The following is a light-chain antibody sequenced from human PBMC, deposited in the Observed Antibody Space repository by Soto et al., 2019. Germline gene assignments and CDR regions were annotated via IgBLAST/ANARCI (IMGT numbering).Light chain of an antibody. Sequence: QSVLTQPPSASGTPGQRVTISCSGSSSNIGSNTINWYQQLPGTAPKLLISSNNQRPSGVPDRFSGSKSGTSASLAISGLQSEDEADYHCAAWDDSLNGVVFGGETKLTVL. CDR2: SNN. CDR3: AAWDDSLNGVV. CDR1: SSNIGSNT. J-gene: IGLJ3*02. V-gene: IGLV1-44*01.